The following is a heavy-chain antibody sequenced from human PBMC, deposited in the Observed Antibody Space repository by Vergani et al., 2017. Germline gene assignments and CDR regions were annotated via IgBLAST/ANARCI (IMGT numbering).Heavy chain of an antibody. CDR2: TYYRSKWYN. D-gene: IGHD2-2*01. CDR1: GDSVSSNSAA. CDR3: AREGLAGYCSSTSCYTSYYYYMDV. V-gene: IGHV6-1*01. Sequence: QVQLQQSGPGLVKPSPTLSLTCAISGDSVSSNSAAWNWIRQSPSRGLEWLGRTYYRSKWYNDYAVSVKSRITINPDTSKNQFSLQLNSVTPEDTAVYYCAREGLAGYCSSTSCYTSYYYYMDVWGKGTTVTVSS. J-gene: IGHJ6*03.